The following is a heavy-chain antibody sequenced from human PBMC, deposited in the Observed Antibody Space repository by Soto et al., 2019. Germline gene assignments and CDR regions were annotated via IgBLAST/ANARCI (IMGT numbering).Heavy chain of an antibody. D-gene: IGHD2-2*03. J-gene: IGHJ4*02. CDR1: GYTLTSYA. CDR2: INAGNGNT. Sequence: ASVKVSCKASGYTLTSYAMHWVRQAPGQRLEWMGWINAGNGNTKYSQKFQGRVTITRDTSASTAYMELSSLRSEDTAVYYCARDGMDIVVVPVYYFDYWGQGTLVTVSS. V-gene: IGHV1-3*01. CDR3: ARDGMDIVVVPVYYFDY.